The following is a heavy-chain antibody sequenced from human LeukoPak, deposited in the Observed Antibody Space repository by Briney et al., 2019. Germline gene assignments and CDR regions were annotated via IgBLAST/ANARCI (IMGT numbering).Heavy chain of an antibody. Sequence: SETLSLTCAVSGGSISSSNWWSWARQPPGKGLEWIGEIYHSGSTNYNPSLKSRVTISVDKSKNQFSLKLSSVTAADTAVYYCARVKSVNSSSWCYFDYWGQGTLVTVSS. D-gene: IGHD6-13*01. V-gene: IGHV4-4*02. CDR3: ARVKSVNSSSWCYFDY. J-gene: IGHJ4*02. CDR1: GGSISSSNW. CDR2: IYHSGST.